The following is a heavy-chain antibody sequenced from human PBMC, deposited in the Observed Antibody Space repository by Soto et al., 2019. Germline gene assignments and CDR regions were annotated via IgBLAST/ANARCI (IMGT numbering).Heavy chain of an antibody. CDR3: AREENCRGGTCYSEYFHH. CDR2: VNPSGGSA. D-gene: IGHD2-15*01. J-gene: IGHJ1*01. V-gene: IGHV1-46*01. Sequence: ASVKVSCKTSGYIFTAYSMHWVRQAPGQGLEWMGVVNPSGGSAHYAQSFEGRVTLTRDTSTSTFYMELSSLRSEDTAVYYCAREENCRGGTCYSEYFHHWGQGTLVTVS. CDR1: GYIFTAYS.